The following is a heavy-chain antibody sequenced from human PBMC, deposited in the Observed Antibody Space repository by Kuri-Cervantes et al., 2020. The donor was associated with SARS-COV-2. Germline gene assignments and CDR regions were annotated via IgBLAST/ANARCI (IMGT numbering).Heavy chain of an antibody. D-gene: IGHD3-3*01. J-gene: IGHJ4*02. CDR3: ARYFGVITVDY. CDR1: GFTFSSYS. V-gene: IGHV3-21*01. Sequence: GESLKISCAACGFTFSSYSMNWVRQAPGKGLEWVSSINTDGSHKNYADSVKGRFTISRDSAKSSLYLQMNSLRVEDTAVYYCARYFGVITVDYWGRGTLVTVSS. CDR2: INTDGSHK.